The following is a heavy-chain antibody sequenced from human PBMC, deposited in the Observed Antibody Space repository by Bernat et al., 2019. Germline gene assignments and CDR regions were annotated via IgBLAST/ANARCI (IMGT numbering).Heavy chain of an antibody. CDR1: GFTFTSSA. CDR2: IVVGSGNT. Sequence: QMQLVQSGPEVKKPGTSVKVSCKASGFTFTSSAVQWVRPARGQRLEWIGWIVVGSGNTNYAQKFQEGVTSIRNMTTRTDYIGQMSLRSEDTAVYYCAAGYYYGTGSYYITDFWGKGTLVTVSS. V-gene: IGHV1-58*01. J-gene: IGHJ4*02. CDR3: AAGYYYGTGSYYITDF. D-gene: IGHD3-10*01.